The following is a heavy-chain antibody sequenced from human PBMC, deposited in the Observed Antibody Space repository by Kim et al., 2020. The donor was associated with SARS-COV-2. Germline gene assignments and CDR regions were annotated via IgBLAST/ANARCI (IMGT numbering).Heavy chain of an antibody. D-gene: IGHD4-4*01. Sequence: GGSLRLSCAASGFTFSSYGMHWVRQAPGKGLEWVAVISYDGSNKYYADSVKGRFTISRDNSKNTLYLQMNSLRAEDTAVYYCAKAPTTVTTWDFDYWGQG. CDR2: ISYDGSNK. CDR3: AKAPTTVTTWDFDY. V-gene: IGHV3-30*18. CDR1: GFTFSSYG. J-gene: IGHJ4*02.